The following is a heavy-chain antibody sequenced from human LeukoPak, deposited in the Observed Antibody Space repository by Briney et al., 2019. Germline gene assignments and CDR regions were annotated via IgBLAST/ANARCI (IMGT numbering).Heavy chain of an antibody. D-gene: IGHD3-22*01. CDR2: IKEDGSER. Sequence: PGGSLRLSCEGSAFIFSGHWKNWVRQTPGKGLEWVASIKEDGSERQYVDSVKGRFTISRDNAKSSLYLQMNTLRAEDTAVYSCARDLRSRSGYYCDFQHWGQGTLVTVSS. CDR1: AFIFSGHW. J-gene: IGHJ1*01. CDR3: ARDLRSRSGYYCDFQH. V-gene: IGHV3-7*03.